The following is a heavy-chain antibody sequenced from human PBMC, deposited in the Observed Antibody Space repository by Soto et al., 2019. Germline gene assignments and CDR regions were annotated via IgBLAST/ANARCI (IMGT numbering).Heavy chain of an antibody. CDR3: ANRGDDIKFCQS. CDR2: VSGNGRVT. V-gene: IGHV3-23*01. Sequence: EVQLLESGGGLVQPGGSLSLSCAASGLTFSHHAMTWVRQAPGKGLEWVSTVSGNGRVTYYPDSVKGRFTISRDNSKNTVYIQMNSLRAEDTAVYYCANRGDDIKFCQSCGQGNLVTVSS. D-gene: IGHD2-21*02. CDR1: GLTFSHHA. J-gene: IGHJ1*01.